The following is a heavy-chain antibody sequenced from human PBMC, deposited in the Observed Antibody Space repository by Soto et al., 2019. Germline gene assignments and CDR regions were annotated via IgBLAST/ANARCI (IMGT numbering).Heavy chain of an antibody. V-gene: IGHV4-4*02. CDR3: ARVSRDPDYFDP. CDR1: GGAIGSGYW. CDR2: IYHSGGT. Sequence: SETLSLTCGVSGGAIGSGYWWNWVRQPPGKGLQWIGEIYHSGGTNYNPSLKSRVSISVDKSKSLFSLNLRSVTAADTAVYYCARVSRDPDYFDPWGQGTQGTVSS. D-gene: IGHD4-17*01. J-gene: IGHJ5*02.